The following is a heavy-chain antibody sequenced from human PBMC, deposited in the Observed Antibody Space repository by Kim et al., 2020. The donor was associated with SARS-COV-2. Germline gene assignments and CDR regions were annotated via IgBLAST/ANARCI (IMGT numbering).Heavy chain of an antibody. J-gene: IGHJ4*02. CDR2: ISGSGGST. CDR1: GFTFSSYA. V-gene: IGHV3-23*01. D-gene: IGHD2-2*01. CDR3: ANFLQYCSSTSCYGGDY. Sequence: GGSLRLSCAASGFTFSSYAMSWVRQAPGKGLEWVSAISGSGGSTYYADSVKGRFTISRDNSKNTLYLQMNSLRAEDTAVYYCANFLQYCSSTSCYGGDYWGQGTLVTVSS.